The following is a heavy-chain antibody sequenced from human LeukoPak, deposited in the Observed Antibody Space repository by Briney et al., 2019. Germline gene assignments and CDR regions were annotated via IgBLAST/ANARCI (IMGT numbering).Heavy chain of an antibody. Sequence: SSETLSLTCTVSGGSISSGVYYWSWIRQPPGKGLEWIGYIFYSGSTSYNPSLKSRITISADTSKNHFSLKLGSVTAADTAVYYCARLYYDFWSGYSDIQDYWGQGTLVTVSS. V-gene: IGHV4-30-4*08. J-gene: IGHJ4*02. CDR3: ARLYYDFWSGYSDIQDY. CDR1: GGSISSGVYY. CDR2: IFYSGST. D-gene: IGHD3-3*01.